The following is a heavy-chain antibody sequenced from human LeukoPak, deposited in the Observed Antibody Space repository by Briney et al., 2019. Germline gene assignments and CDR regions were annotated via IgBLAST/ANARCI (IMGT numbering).Heavy chain of an antibody. J-gene: IGHJ4*02. V-gene: IGHV4-39*02. CDR1: GGSISSSSYY. CDR3: ARDKQWPGIGY. D-gene: IGHD6-19*01. Sequence: SETRSLTCTVSGGSISSSSYYWGWIRQPPGKGLEWIGSIYYSGSTYYNPSLKSRVTISVDTSKNQFSLQLNSVTPEDTAVYYCARDKQWPGIGYWGQGTLVTVSS. CDR2: IYYSGST.